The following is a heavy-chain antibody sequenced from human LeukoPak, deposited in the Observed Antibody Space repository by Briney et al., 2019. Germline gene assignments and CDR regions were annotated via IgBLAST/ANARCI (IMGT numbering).Heavy chain of an antibody. CDR1: GFTFKTYV. CDR3: ARDAITSGWFDAYDM. V-gene: IGHV3-64*01. Sequence: GGSLRLSCTASGFTFKTYVMHWVRQAPGRGLEYVSSITTDGTTTYHANSVKGRFTISRDNSKNTLYLQMGSLRVEDMALYYCARDAITSGWFDAYDMWGQGTMVTVSS. D-gene: IGHD6-19*01. J-gene: IGHJ3*02. CDR2: ITTDGTTT.